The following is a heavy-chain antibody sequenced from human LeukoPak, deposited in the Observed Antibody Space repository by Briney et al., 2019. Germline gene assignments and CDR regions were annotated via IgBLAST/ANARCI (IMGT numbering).Heavy chain of an antibody. Sequence: PGGSLRLSCAASGFTFSSYGMHWVRQAPGKGLEWVAVIWYDGSNKYYADSVKGRFTISRDNSKNTLYLQMNGLRAEDTAVYYCARGDPYYYYMDVWGKGTTVTVSS. V-gene: IGHV3-33*01. CDR3: ARGDPYYYYMDV. CDR1: GFTFSSYG. CDR2: IWYDGSNK. J-gene: IGHJ6*03.